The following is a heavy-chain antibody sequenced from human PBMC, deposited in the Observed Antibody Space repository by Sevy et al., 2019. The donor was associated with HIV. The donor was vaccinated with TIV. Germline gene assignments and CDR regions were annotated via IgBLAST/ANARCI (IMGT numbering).Heavy chain of an antibody. CDR2: ISSSGSTI. CDR3: ARDRTTTYSGSYDY. D-gene: IGHD1-26*01. CDR1: VFTFSDYY. V-gene: IGHV3-11*01. J-gene: IGHJ4*02. Sequence: GGSLRLSCAASVFTFSDYYMSWIHQAPGKGLEWVSYISSSGSTIYYADSVKGRFTISRDNAKNSLYLQMNSLRAEDTAVYYCARDRTTTYSGSYDYWGQGTLVTVSS.